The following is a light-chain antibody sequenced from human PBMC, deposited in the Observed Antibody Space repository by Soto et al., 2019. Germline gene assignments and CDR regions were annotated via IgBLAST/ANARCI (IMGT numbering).Light chain of an antibody. J-gene: IGKJ5*01. Sequence: DIQMTQSPASLSVSVGDRVTITCRASQSINDYLNWYQQKPGQAPKLLIRSASTLERGVPSRFSGSGSRTDFTLTITNLQPDDIATYYCQPSLTMPLTFGHGTRLHIK. CDR2: SAS. V-gene: IGKV1-39*01. CDR1: QSINDY. CDR3: QPSLTMPLT.